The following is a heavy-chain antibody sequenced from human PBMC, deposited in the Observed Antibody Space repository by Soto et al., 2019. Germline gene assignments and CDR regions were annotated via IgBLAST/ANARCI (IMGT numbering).Heavy chain of an antibody. CDR3: ARYYDTSQRPYFHH. D-gene: IGHD3-22*01. CDR2: IYYSGTT. J-gene: IGHJ1*01. CDR1: GDSIGSSRYY. V-gene: IGHV4-39*01. Sequence: QLQLQESGPGLVEPSETLSLTCTVSGDSIGSSRYYWVWVRRPPGKGLEWVGTIYYSGTTYYNPSLKPRLPMSVDTSKNQFSLQLTSMLPADTAVYYSARYYDTSQRPYFHHWGQGTLVTVSS.